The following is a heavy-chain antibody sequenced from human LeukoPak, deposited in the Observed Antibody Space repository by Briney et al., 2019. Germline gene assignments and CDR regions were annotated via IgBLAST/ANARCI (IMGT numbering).Heavy chain of an antibody. J-gene: IGHJ3*02. CDR1: GGTFSSYA. CDR2: IIPIFGTA. Sequence: SVKVSCKASGGTFSSYAISWVRQAPGQGLEWMGGIIPIFGTANYAQKFQGRVTITTDESTSTAYMELSSLRSEDTAVYYCARGGARGGGTTDAFDIWGQGTMVTVSS. CDR3: ARGGARGGGTTDAFDI. D-gene: IGHD1-1*01. V-gene: IGHV1-69*05.